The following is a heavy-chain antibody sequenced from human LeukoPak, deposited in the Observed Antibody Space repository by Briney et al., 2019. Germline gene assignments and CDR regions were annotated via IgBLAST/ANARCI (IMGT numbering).Heavy chain of an antibody. CDR1: GFTFTSYG. V-gene: IGHV3-23*01. Sequence: GGSLRLSCAASGFTFTSYGMSWVRQVPGRGLEWVSSISHSGDKTNYADSVKGRFTISRDNSNHTLNLQMDSLRTEDTAIYYCAEATLNYVLRDFPDYWGQGALVTVSS. D-gene: IGHD3-9*01. CDR2: ISHSGDKT. J-gene: IGHJ4*02. CDR3: AEATLNYVLRDFPDY.